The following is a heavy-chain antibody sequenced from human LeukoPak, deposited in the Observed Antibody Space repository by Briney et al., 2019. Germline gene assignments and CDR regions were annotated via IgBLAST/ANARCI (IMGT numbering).Heavy chain of an antibody. V-gene: IGHV4-34*01. CDR3: ASRKDFWSGRYYYYYMDV. J-gene: IGHJ6*03. Sequence: SETLSLTCAVYGGSFSGCYWSWIRQPPGKGLEWIGEINHSGSTNYNPSLKSRVTISVDTSKNQFSLKLSSVTAADTAVYYCASRKDFWSGRYYYYYMDVWGKGTTVTVSS. CDR2: INHSGST. D-gene: IGHD3-3*01. CDR1: GGSFSGCY.